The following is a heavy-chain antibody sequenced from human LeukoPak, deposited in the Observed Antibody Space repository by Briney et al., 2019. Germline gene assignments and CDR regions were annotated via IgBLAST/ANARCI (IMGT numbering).Heavy chain of an antibody. J-gene: IGHJ4*02. CDR2: ISYDGSNK. V-gene: IGHV3-30-3*01. Sequence: PGGSLRLSCAASGFTFSSYAMHWVRQAPGKGLEWVAVISYDGSNKYYADSVKGRFTISRDNSKNTLYLQMNSLRAEDTAVYYCARGFCSSTNCYQGPFDFWGQGTLVTVSS. CDR1: GFTFSSYA. CDR3: ARGFCSSTNCYQGPFDF. D-gene: IGHD2-2*01.